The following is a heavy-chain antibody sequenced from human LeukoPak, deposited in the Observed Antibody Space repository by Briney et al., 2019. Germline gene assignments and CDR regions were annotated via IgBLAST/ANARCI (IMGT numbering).Heavy chain of an antibody. D-gene: IGHD3-3*01. J-gene: IGHJ4*02. V-gene: IGHV3-30-3*01. CDR2: ISYDGSNK. CDR1: GFTFSSYA. Sequence: PGRSLRLSCAASGFTFSSYAMHWVRQAPGKGLEWVAVISYDGSNKYYADSVKGRFTISRDNSKNTLYLQMSSLRAEDTAVYYCTKDVGVVMFDYWGQGTLVTVSS. CDR3: TKDVGVVMFDY.